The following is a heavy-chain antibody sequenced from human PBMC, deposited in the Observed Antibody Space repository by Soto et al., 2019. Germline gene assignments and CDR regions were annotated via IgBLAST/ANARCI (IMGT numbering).Heavy chain of an antibody. CDR2: ISGSGGST. V-gene: IGHV3-23*01. Sequence: GSLRLSCAASGFTFSSYAMSWVRQAPGKGLEWVSGISGSGGSTYYADSVKGRFTISRDNSKNTLYLQMNSLRAEDTAVYYCAKGYCTSTSCYTDYWGQGTLVTVSS. CDR1: GFTFSSYA. D-gene: IGHD2-2*02. CDR3: AKGYCTSTSCYTDY. J-gene: IGHJ4*02.